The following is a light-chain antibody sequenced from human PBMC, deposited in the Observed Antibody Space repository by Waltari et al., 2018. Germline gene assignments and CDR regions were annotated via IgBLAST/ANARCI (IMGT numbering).Light chain of an antibody. CDR3: SSYTSSSL. CDR1: SSDVGGYNY. V-gene: IGLV2-14*01. Sequence: QSALTQPASVSGSPGQSITISCTGTSSDVGGYNYVSWYQQHPGKAPNLMIYDVSKRPSGVSNRFSGSKSGNTASLTISGLQAEDEADYYCSSYTSSSLFGGGTKLTVL. J-gene: IGLJ2*01. CDR2: DVS.